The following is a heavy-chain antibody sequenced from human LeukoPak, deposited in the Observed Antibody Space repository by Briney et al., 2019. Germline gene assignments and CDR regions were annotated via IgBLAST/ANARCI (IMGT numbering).Heavy chain of an antibody. J-gene: IGHJ4*02. Sequence: PGGSLRLSCAASGFTFSSYAMSWVRQAPGKGLEWVSTITYSGGNTYYADSVKGRFTISRDNSKNTMYLQMNSLRAEDTAVYYCAKDLTRSSGGFDYWGQGTLVTVSS. D-gene: IGHD6-6*01. CDR1: GFTFSSYA. V-gene: IGHV3-23*01. CDR3: AKDLTRSSGGFDY. CDR2: ITYSGGNT.